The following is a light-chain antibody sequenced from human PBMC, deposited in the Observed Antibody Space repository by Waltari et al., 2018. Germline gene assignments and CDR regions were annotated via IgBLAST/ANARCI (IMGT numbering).Light chain of an antibody. CDR1: QDISNN. CDR3: QQSYTMPMYT. Sequence: DIQMTQSPSSLSASVGDRVNIICRASQDISNNLNWYQQKPGKAPDLLIFAVFTLQSGVPSRFSGSGSGTEFTLTISSLQPEDSATYYCQQSYTMPMYTFGQGTKLEIK. V-gene: IGKV1-39*01. CDR2: AVF. J-gene: IGKJ2*01.